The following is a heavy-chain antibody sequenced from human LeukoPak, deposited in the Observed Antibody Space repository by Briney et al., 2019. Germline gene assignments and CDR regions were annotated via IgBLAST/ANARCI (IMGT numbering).Heavy chain of an antibody. J-gene: IGHJ1*01. V-gene: IGHV3-7*01. CDR1: GFTFSSYW. CDR3: AKERQQPRRYFQH. CDR2: IKQDGSEK. D-gene: IGHD6-13*01. Sequence: PGGSLRLSCAASGFTFSSYWMSWLRQAPGKGLEWVANIKQDGSEKYYVDSVKGRFTISRDNAKNSLYLQMNSLRAKDTAVYYCAKERQQPRRYFQHWGQGTLVTVSS.